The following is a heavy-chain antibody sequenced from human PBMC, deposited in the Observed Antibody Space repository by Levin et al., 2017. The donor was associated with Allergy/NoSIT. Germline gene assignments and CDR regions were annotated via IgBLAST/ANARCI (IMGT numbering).Heavy chain of an antibody. CDR2: IGTSGKTI. V-gene: IGHV3-48*02. Sequence: PGGSLRLSCAASGFTLSNYNMNWVRQTPGKGLEWISYIGTSGKTIYYADSVKGRFTISRDNAENSLYLQMNSLRDEDTALYYCARAPDRYTYGYRYWGQGTLVTVSS. CDR1: GFTLSNYN. CDR3: ARAPDRYTYGYRY. D-gene: IGHD5-18*01. J-gene: IGHJ4*02.